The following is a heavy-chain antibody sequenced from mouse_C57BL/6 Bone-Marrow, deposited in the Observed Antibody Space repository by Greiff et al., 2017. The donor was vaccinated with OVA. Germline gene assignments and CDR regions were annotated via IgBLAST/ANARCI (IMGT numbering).Heavy chain of an antibody. CDR2: IHPNSGST. CDR3: APYYYGSSYGD. D-gene: IGHD1-1*01. Sequence: QVQLQQPGAELVKPGASVKLSCKASGYTFTSYWMHWVKQRPGQGLEWIGMIHPNSGSTNYNEKFKSKATLTVDKSSSTAYMQLSSLTSEDSAVYYCAPYYYGSSYGDWGQGTTLTVSS. J-gene: IGHJ2*01. V-gene: IGHV1-64*01. CDR1: GYTFTSYW.